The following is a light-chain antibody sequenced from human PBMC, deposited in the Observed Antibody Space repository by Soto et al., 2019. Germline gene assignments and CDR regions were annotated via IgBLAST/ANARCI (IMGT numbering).Light chain of an antibody. J-gene: IGLJ2*01. CDR2: EVN. Sequence: QSALTQPASVSGSPGQSIAISCTGTTSDVGAYNFVSWYQRHPGKAPKLLIYEVNIRPSGVSDRFSGSKSGNTASLTISGLQAEDEADYFCSSYTTSATLLFGGGTKVTVL. CDR3: SSYTTSATLL. V-gene: IGLV2-14*01. CDR1: TSDVGAYNF.